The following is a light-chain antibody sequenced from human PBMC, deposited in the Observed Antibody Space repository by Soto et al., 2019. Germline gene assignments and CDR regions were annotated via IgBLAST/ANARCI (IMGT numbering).Light chain of an antibody. CDR1: RTISGW. J-gene: IGKJ1*01. CDR2: KAS. CDR3: QHYNDYFPT. V-gene: IGKV1-5*03. Sequence: DIQMTQSPSTLSASVGDRVTITCRASRTISGWLAWYQQKPGKVPNLLIYKASSLESGVPSRFSGSGSGTEFTLTISGLQPDDFATYYCQHYNDYFPTFGQGTKVDI.